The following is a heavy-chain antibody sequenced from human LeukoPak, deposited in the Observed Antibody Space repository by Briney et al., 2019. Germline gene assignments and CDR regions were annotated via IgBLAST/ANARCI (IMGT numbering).Heavy chain of an antibody. CDR1: GFTFSSYD. Sequence: TGGSLRLSCAASGFTFSSYDMAWVRQAPGKGLEWVSGISLSGNSTYYADSVKGRFTISRDNPKNTLFLQMNSLRDADTAVYYCAKVGAAAVRRYYFDYWGQGTLVTVSS. D-gene: IGHD6-13*01. J-gene: IGHJ4*02. CDR3: AKVGAAAVRRYYFDY. V-gene: IGHV3-23*01. CDR2: ISLSGNST.